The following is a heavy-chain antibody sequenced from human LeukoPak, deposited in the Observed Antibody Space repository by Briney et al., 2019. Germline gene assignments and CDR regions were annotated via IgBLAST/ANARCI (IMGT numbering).Heavy chain of an antibody. CDR1: GGSFSGYY. J-gene: IGHJ4*02. CDR3: ARIPSLPYNWNQRTPFDY. V-gene: IGHV4-34*01. CDR2: INHSGST. D-gene: IGHD1-20*01. Sequence: SETLSLTCAVYGGSFSGYYWSWIRQPPGKGLEWIGEINHSGSTNYNPSLKSRVTISVDTSKNQFSLKLSSVTAADTTMYYCARIPSLPYNWNQRTPFDYWGQGTLVTVSS.